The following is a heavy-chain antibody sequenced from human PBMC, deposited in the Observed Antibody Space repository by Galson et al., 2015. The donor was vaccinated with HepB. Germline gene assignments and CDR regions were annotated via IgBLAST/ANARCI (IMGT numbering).Heavy chain of an antibody. D-gene: IGHD3-9*01. CDR1: GFTFSNAW. CDR3: TTGGYYDFLTGSSHGDY. V-gene: IGHV3-15*01. CDR2: IKSKTDGGTI. Sequence: SLRLSCAASGFTFSNAWMSWDRQAPGKGLEWVGRIKSKTDGGTIDYAAPVKGRFTISRDDSKNTLYLQMNSLKTEDTAVYYCTTGGYYDFLTGSSHGDYWGQGTLVTVSS. J-gene: IGHJ4*02.